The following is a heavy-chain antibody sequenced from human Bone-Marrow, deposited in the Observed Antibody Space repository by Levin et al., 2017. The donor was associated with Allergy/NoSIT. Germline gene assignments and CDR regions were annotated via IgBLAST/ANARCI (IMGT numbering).Heavy chain of an antibody. J-gene: IGHJ6*02. Sequence: SQTLSLTCAVYGGSFSGYYWSWIRQPPGKGLEWIGEINHSGSTNYNPSLKSRVTISVDTSKNQFSLKLSSVTAADTAVYYCARVLGRYCTNGPRGYYYYYGMDVWGQGTTVTVSS. CDR3: ARVLGRYCTNGPRGYYYYYGMDV. D-gene: IGHD2-8*01. CDR2: INHSGST. V-gene: IGHV4-34*01. CDR1: GGSFSGYY.